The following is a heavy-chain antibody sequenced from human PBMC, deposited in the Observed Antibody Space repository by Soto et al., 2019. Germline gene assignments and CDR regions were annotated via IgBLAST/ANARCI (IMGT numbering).Heavy chain of an antibody. J-gene: IGHJ6*02. CDR2: IDPGDSDN. CDR3: ARKGLLWFGETRSWYGVEV. V-gene: IGHV5-51*01. Sequence: PGASLKISCEGSGYSLTNIWMHWVRQMHGKGLEWMGRIDPGDSDNRYSPSFQGQVTISADKSISTAYLQWSSLKASDTAMYYCARKGLLWFGETRSWYGVEVWRQGTTVTVSS. CDR1: GYSLTNIW. D-gene: IGHD3-10*01.